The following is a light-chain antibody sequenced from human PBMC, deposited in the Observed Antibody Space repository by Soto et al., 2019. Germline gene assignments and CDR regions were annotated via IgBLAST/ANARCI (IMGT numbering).Light chain of an antibody. CDR1: SGAVTSGYY. CDR3: LLYYGGVRV. J-gene: IGLJ3*02. CDR2: GTS. V-gene: IGLV7-43*01. Sequence: QAVVTQEPSVTVSPGGTVTLTCASSSGAVTSGYYPNWIQQKPGQAPTTLIYGTSDRYSWTPARFSGSLLGGKAALTLSGVQHEDEADYYCLLYYGGVRVFGGGTKVTVL.